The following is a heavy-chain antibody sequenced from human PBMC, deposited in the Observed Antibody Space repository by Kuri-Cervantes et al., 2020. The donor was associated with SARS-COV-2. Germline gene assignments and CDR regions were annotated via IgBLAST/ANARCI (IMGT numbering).Heavy chain of an antibody. CDR3: ARESGREMYIGVGRQYNYDGMDV. V-gene: IGHV1-69*06. D-gene: IGHD6-19*01. CDR2: IVPMYGTV. CDR1: GDTFMSYDITYA. J-gene: IGHJ6*02. Sequence: SVKVSCKASGDTFMSYDITYAITWVRQAPGKRPEWMGGIVPMYGTVNYAQKFDGRILITADKSATTAYMQVNRLTPDDTAVYYCARESGREMYIGVGRQYNYDGMDVWGQGTMVTVSS.